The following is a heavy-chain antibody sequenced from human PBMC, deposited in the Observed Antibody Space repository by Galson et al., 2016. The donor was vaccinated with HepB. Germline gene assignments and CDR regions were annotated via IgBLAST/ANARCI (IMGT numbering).Heavy chain of an antibody. CDR1: GYMLTNYY. D-gene: IGHD4-17*01. Sequence: SVKVSCKASGYMLTNYYIYWVRQAPGQGLEWMGVINPSGGATPHAQKFQGRVTMTGDTSTSTVYMILSSLTAEDTAVYYCTRAGYDYGDYGPAFDIWGQGTMVTVSS. CDR3: TRAGYDYGDYGPAFDI. J-gene: IGHJ3*02. V-gene: IGHV1-46*03. CDR2: INPSGGAT.